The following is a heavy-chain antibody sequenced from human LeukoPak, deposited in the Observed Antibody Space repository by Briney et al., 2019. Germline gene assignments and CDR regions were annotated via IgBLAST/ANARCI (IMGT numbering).Heavy chain of an antibody. V-gene: IGHV4-38-2*02. CDR1: GYSISSGYY. J-gene: IGHJ4*02. CDR3: ARISVEPAAMGY. Sequence: SETLSLTCSVSGYSISSGYYWGWIRQPPGKGLEWIGSIYHSGSTYYNPSLESRVTISADTSKNQFSLKLSSVTAADTAVYYCARISVEPAAMGYWGQGTLVTVSS. CDR2: IYHSGST. D-gene: IGHD2-2*01.